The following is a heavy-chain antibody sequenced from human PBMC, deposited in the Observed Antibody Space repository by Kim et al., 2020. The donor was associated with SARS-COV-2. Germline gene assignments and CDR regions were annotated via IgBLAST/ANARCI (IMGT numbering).Heavy chain of an antibody. CDR1: GGSISSYY. CDR2: IYYSWST. J-gene: IGHJ4*02. CDR3: ARVHSYGSLYFDY. D-gene: IGHD5-18*01. Sequence: SETLSLTCTVSGGSISSYYWSWIRQPPGKGLELIGYIYYSWSTNYNPSLKSRVTISVDTSKNQFSLKLSSVTAADTAVYYCARVHSYGSLYFDYWGQGTLVTVSS. V-gene: IGHV4-59*01.